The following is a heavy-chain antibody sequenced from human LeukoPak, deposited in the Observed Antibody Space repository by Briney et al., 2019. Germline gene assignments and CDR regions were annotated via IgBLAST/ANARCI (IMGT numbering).Heavy chain of an antibody. V-gene: IGHV1-2*06. Sequence: ASVKVSCKASGYTFTGYYMHWVRQAPGQGLEWMGRINPNSGGTNYAQKFQGRVTMTRDTSIGTAYMELSRLRSDDTAVYYCATYYYDSSGYSLPGYWGQGTLVTVSS. D-gene: IGHD3-22*01. J-gene: IGHJ4*02. CDR1: GYTFTGYY. CDR3: ATYYYDSSGYSLPGY. CDR2: INPNSGGT.